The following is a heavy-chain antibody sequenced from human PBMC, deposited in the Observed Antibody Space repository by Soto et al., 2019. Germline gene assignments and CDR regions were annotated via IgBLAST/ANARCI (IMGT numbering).Heavy chain of an antibody. CDR2: IYRTGST. J-gene: IGHJ4*02. CDR3: ASRDPGTSVDY. Sequence: KTLETLSLTCAVSGGSFTSNNWWTWVRQPPGQGLEWIGEIYRTGSTNYNPSLKSRVTISLDKSENQFSLKVTSLTAADMAVYYCASRDPGTSVDYWGQGTLVTVSS. V-gene: IGHV4-4*02. D-gene: IGHD1-7*01. CDR1: GGSFTSNNW.